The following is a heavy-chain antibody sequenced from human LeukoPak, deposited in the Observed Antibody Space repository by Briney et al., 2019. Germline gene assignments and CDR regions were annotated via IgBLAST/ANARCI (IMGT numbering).Heavy chain of an antibody. D-gene: IGHD3-22*01. CDR3: ARAFYYYDGIDY. CDR2: IYYSGST. V-gene: IGHV4-59*01. J-gene: IGHJ4*02. CDR1: GGSISTYY. Sequence: SEILSLTCTVSGGSISTYYWTWIRQPPGKGLEWIGNIYYSGSTNYNPSLKSRVTISVDTSNNQFSLNLSSVTAADTAVYYCARAFYYYDGIDYWGQGTLVTVSS.